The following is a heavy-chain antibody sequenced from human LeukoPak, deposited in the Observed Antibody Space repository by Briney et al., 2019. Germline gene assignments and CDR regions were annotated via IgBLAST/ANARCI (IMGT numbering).Heavy chain of an antibody. V-gene: IGHV4-61*05. CDR2: IYYSGST. Sequence: PSETLSLTCTVSGGSISSSSYYWGWIRQPPGKGLEWIGYIYYSGSTNYNPSLKSRVTISVDTSKNQFSLKLSSVTAADTAVYYCAGAYYDFWSGYQENYYYYYMDVWGKGTTVTVSS. CDR3: AGAYYDFWSGYQENYYYYYMDV. J-gene: IGHJ6*03. D-gene: IGHD3-3*01. CDR1: GGSISSSSYY.